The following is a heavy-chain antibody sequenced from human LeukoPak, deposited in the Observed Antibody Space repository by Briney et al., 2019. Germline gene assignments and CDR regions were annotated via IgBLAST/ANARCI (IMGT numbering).Heavy chain of an antibody. Sequence: PSETLSLTCTVSGGSISSYYWSWIRQPPGKGLEWIGYIYYSGSTNYNPSLKSRVTISVDTSKNQFSLKLSSVTAADTAVYYCARDGTGSYWYFDLWGRGTLVTVSS. D-gene: IGHD3-10*01. CDR1: GGSISSYY. V-gene: IGHV4-59*01. J-gene: IGHJ2*01. CDR2: IYYSGST. CDR3: ARDGTGSYWYFDL.